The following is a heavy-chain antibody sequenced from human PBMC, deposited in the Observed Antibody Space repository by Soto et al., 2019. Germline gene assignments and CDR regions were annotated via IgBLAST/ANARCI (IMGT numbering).Heavy chain of an antibody. V-gene: IGHV1-8*01. J-gene: IGHJ4*01. CDR2: MNPNSGNT. D-gene: IGHD2-15*01. CDR1: GYTFTSYD. Sequence: QVQLVQSGAEVKKPGASVKVCCKASGYTFTSYDINWVRQATGKGLEWMGWMNPNSGNTGYAQKFQGRVTMTRNTSISTAYMELSSLRSEITALYYGSSVYCSGRSCPAYSGHGTLVTVFS. CDR3: SSVYCSGRSCPAY.